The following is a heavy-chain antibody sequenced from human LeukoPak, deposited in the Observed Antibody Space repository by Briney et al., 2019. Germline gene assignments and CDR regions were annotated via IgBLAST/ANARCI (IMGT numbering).Heavy chain of an antibody. V-gene: IGHV3-48*03. D-gene: IGHD2-2*02. CDR1: GFTFSSYE. CDR2: ISSSGSTI. CDR3: AREVYCSSTSCYTGYFQH. J-gene: IGHJ1*01. Sequence: GGSLRLPCAASGFTFSSYEMNWVRQAPGKGLEWVSYISSSGSTIYYADSVKGRFTISRDNAKNSLYLQMNSLRAEDTAVYYCAREVYCSSTSCYTGYFQHWGQGTLVTVSS.